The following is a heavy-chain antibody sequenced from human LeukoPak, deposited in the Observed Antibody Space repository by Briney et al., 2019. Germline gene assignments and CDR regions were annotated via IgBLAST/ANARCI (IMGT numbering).Heavy chain of an antibody. D-gene: IGHD3-10*01. CDR1: GLIFSSYG. Sequence: GRSLRLSCVASGLIFSSYGMHWVRQAPSKGLEWVAVISYDGNYKYYADSVKGRFTISRDNSKNTLYLQMNSLRAEDTAVYYCAKDRVPFYYGMDVWGQGTTVTVSS. CDR2: ISYDGNYK. CDR3: AKDRVPFYYGMDV. V-gene: IGHV3-30*18. J-gene: IGHJ6*02.